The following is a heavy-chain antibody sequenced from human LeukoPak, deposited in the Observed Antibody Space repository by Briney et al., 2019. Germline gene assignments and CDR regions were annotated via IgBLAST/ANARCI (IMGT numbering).Heavy chain of an antibody. J-gene: IGHJ5*02. Sequence: GASVKVACKASGGTFSSYAISWVRQAPGQGLEWMVRIIPIFGIANYAQKFQGRVTITADKSTSSAYMELSSLRSEDTAVYYCARVPSYSSSWSRVWFDPWGQGTLVTVSS. CDR1: GGTFSSYA. CDR2: IIPIFGIA. D-gene: IGHD6-13*01. CDR3: ARVPSYSSSWSRVWFDP. V-gene: IGHV1-69*04.